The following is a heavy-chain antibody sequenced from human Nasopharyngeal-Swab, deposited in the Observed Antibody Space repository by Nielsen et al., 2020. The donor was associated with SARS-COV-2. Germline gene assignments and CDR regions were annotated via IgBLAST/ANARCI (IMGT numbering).Heavy chain of an antibody. CDR3: ARARWGGEYYDSSGYFDY. D-gene: IGHD3-22*01. Sequence: ASVNVSCKASGYTFTSYGISWVRQAPGQGLEWMGWISAYNGNTNYAQKLQGRVTMTTDTSTGTAYMELRSLRSDDTAVYYCARARWGGEYYDSSGYFDYWGQGTLVTVSS. J-gene: IGHJ4*02. CDR2: ISAYNGNT. V-gene: IGHV1-18*04. CDR1: GYTFTSYG.